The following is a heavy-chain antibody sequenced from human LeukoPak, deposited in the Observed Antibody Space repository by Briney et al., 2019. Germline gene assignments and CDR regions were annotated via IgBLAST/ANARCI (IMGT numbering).Heavy chain of an antibody. CDR1: GFSFSDYS. V-gene: IGHV3-69-1*01. D-gene: IGHD6-19*01. CDR3: ARARLGDACSGRYYFDY. Sequence: PGGSLRLSCAASGFSFSDYSMDWVRQAPGKGLEWVSHMSSGGDMYYADSVKGRFTISRDNARNSLYLQMNSLRGEDTAVYYCARARLGDACSGRYYFDYWGQGTLVTVSS. J-gene: IGHJ4*02. CDR2: MSSGGDM.